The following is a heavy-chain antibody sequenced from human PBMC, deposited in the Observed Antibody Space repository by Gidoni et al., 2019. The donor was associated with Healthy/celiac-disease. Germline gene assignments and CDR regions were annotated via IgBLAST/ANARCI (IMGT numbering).Heavy chain of an antibody. J-gene: IGHJ4*02. Sequence: QVQLQQWGAGLLKPSETLSLTCAVYGGSFSGYYWSWIRQPPGKGLEWIGEINHSGSTNYNPSLKSRVTISVDTSKNQFSLKLSSVTAADTAVYYCARGALWVVVVAARYYFDYWGQGTLVTVSS. V-gene: IGHV4-34*01. CDR2: INHSGST. D-gene: IGHD2-15*01. CDR3: ARGALWVVVVAARYYFDY. CDR1: GGSFSGYY.